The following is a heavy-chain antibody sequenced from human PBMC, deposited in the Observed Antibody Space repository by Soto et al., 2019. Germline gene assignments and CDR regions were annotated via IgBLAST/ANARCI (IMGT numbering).Heavy chain of an antibody. J-gene: IGHJ4*02. CDR2: IYYSGST. D-gene: IGHD4-17*01. CDR3: ARSAVTISPKFDY. Sequence: SETLSLTCTLSGGSISSYYWSWLRQPPGKGLEWIGYIYYSGSTNYNPSLKSRVTISVDTSKNQFSLKLSSVTAADTAVYYCARSAVTISPKFDYWGQGTLVTVSS. CDR1: GGSISSYY. V-gene: IGHV4-59*08.